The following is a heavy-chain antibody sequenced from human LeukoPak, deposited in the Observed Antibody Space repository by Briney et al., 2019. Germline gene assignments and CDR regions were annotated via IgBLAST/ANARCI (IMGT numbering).Heavy chain of an antibody. CDR1: GFTFSSYS. CDR3: ARATNYYYDSSGYAPDFDY. J-gene: IGHJ4*02. CDR2: TSYDGSNK. D-gene: IGHD3-22*01. Sequence: GGSLRLSCAASGFTFSSYSMHWVRRAPGKGLEWVALTSYDGSNKYHADSVKGRFTISRDNSKNTLYLQMNSLRAEDTAVYYCARATNYYYDSSGYAPDFDYWGQGTLVTVSS. V-gene: IGHV3-30*04.